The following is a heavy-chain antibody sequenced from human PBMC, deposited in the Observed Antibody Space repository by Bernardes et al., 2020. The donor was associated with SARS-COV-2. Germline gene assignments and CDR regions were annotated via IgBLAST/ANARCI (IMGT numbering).Heavy chain of an antibody. J-gene: IGHJ5*01. Sequence: ETLSLTCTVSGGSITTTTYHWGWIRQPPGKGLEWIGSIYYSGSTYYNPSLKSRVTMSVETSKNHFSLRLGSVTAADTAIYYCARHRGPGSTHVWFGDPNYFDSWGQGALVTVSS. CDR2: IYYSGST. D-gene: IGHD3-10*01. CDR3: ARHRGPGSTHVWFGDPNYFDS. V-gene: IGHV4-39*01. CDR1: GGSITTTTYH.